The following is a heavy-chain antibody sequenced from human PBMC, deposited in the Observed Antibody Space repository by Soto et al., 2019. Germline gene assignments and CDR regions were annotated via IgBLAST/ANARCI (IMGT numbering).Heavy chain of an antibody. CDR3: ARGLGMATTPRYFDL. D-gene: IGHD1-1*01. Sequence: DSVKGRFTISRDNAENSLYLQMNSLRAEDTAVYFCARGLGMATTPRYFDLWGRGTLVTVSS. J-gene: IGHJ2*01. V-gene: IGHV3-48*01.